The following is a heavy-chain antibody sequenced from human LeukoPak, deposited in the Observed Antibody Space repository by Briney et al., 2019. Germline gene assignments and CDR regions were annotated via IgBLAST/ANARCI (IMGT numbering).Heavy chain of an antibody. V-gene: IGHV2-5*02. CDR3: AHLLRYFDWLGQPAKSYYFDY. J-gene: IGHJ4*02. Sequence: SGPTLVKPTQTLTLTCTFSGFSLSTSRVCVGWIRQPPGKALQCLALVYWDDYKRSSPSLKSRLTNTKDTTKNQVVLTMTNMDPVDTATYYCAHLLRYFDWLGQPAKSYYFDYWGQGILVTVSS. CDR2: VYWDDYK. CDR1: GFSLSTSRVC. D-gene: IGHD3-9*01.